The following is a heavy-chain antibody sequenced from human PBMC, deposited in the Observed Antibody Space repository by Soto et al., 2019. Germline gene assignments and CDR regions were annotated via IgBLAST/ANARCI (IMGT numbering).Heavy chain of an antibody. CDR3: ARDGAGAYGLGWFDP. J-gene: IGHJ5*02. D-gene: IGHD2-21*01. CDR1: GDSISRGGYY. V-gene: IGHV4-31*03. CDR2: IYHSGST. Sequence: QVQLQESGPGLVKPSQTLSLTCTVSGDSISRGGYYWNWLRQHPRKGLEWIGYIYHSGSTIYNPSLKSRVTISVDTAKNRLSLELSNVPAADTAGYYCARDGAGAYGLGWFDPWGQGILVTVSS.